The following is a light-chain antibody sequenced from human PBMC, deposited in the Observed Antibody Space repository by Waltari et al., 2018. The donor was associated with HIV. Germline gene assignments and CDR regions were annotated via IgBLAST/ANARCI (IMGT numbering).Light chain of an antibody. CDR1: NSNIGITT. V-gene: IGLV1-44*01. CDR3: AAWDDSLSGFVV. J-gene: IGLJ2*01. CDR2: GNH. Sequence: QSVLTQPPSASGRPGQRVTISCSGSNSNIGITTVQWYRQLPGTAPKLLIFGNHERPSGVPDRFSGSKSGTSASLIISGLQSEDEADYYCAAWDDSLSGFVVFGGGTKLTVL.